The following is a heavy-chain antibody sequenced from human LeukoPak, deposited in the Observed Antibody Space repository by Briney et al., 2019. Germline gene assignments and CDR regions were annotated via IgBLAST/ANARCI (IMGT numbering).Heavy chain of an antibody. CDR3: ARVIAVAGTPHFDY. J-gene: IGHJ4*02. D-gene: IGHD6-19*01. CDR2: IYASGST. CDR1: GGSLSSGSDY. V-gene: IGHV4-61*02. Sequence: PSQTLSLTCTVSGGSLSSGSDYWSWIRQSAGKGLEWIGRIYASGSTNYNPSLKSRVTISIDTSETHFSLKLSSVTAADTAVYYCARVIAVAGTPHFDYWGQGTLVTVSS.